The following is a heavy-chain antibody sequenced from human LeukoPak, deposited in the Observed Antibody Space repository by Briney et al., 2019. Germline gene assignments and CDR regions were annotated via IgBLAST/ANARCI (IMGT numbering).Heavy chain of an antibody. V-gene: IGHV3-30*04. CDR1: GFTFSSYA. CDR2: ISYDGSYE. Sequence: PGGSLRLSCAASGFTFSSYAMHWVRQAPGEGLEWVALISYDGSYEYHPDSVKGRFTISRDNSKNTVYLQMSSLRAEDTAVYYCAKDAGYYFDYWGQGTLVTVSS. CDR3: AKDAGYYFDY. J-gene: IGHJ4*02.